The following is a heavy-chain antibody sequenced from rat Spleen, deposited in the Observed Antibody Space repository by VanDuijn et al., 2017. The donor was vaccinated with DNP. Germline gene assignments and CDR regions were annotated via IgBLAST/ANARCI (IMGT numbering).Heavy chain of an antibody. CDR2: ITYDGGST. Sequence: EVQLVESGGGLVQPGRSLKLSCAASGFTFSDYYMAWVRQAPTKGLEWVAYITYDGGSTYYRDSVKGRFTISRDNANSTLYLQMDSLRSEDTATYYCTRLLIRDTEGFAYWGQGTLVTVSS. CDR1: GFTFSDYY. D-gene: IGHD4-3*01. J-gene: IGHJ3*01. CDR3: TRLLIRDTEGFAY. V-gene: IGHV5-20*01.